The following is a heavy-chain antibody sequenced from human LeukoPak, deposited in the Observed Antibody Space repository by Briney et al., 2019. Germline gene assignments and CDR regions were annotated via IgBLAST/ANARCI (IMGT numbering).Heavy chain of an antibody. J-gene: IGHJ5*02. CDR1: GYTFTSYA. D-gene: IGHD6-19*01. CDR3: ARVSSSGWYVWFDP. Sequence: ASVNVSCTASGYTFTSYAMHWVRQAPGQRLEWMGWINAGNGNTKYSQKFQGRVTITRDTSASTAYMELSSLRSEDTAVYYCARVSSSGWYVWFDPWGQGTLVTVSS. V-gene: IGHV1-3*01. CDR2: INAGNGNT.